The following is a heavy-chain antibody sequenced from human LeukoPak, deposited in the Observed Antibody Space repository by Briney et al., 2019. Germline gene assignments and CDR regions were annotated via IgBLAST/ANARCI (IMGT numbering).Heavy chain of an antibody. CDR3: ASCYYDSSGYSHSHWFDP. D-gene: IGHD3-22*01. V-gene: IGHV4-34*01. CDR2: INHSGST. CDR1: GGSFSGYY. J-gene: IGHJ5*02. Sequence: SESLSLTCAVYGGSFSGYYWSWIRQPPGKGLEWSGEINHSGSTNYNPSLKSRVTISVDTSKNQFSLKLSSVTAADTAVYYCASCYYDSSGYSHSHWFDPWGQGTLVTVSS.